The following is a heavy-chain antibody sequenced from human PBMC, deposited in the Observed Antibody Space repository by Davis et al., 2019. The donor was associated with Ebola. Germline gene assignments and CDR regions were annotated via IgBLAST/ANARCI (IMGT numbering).Heavy chain of an antibody. CDR1: VITFSSYA. CDR3: AKSGLSFGVIKYHYGMDV. D-gene: IGHD3-3*01. Sequence: PGGSLRLSCTDSVITFSSYAMTWVRQAPGRGLEWVSAFSGSGGATYYADSVKGRFTISRDNSKKTLYLQMRSLRGEDTAVYYCAKSGLSFGVIKYHYGMDVWGKGTTVTVSS. J-gene: IGHJ6*04. V-gene: IGHV3-23*01. CDR2: FSGSGGAT.